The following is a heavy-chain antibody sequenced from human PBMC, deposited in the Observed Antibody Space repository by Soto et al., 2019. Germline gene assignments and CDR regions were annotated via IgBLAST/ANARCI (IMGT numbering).Heavy chain of an antibody. Sequence: QLQLQESGSGLVKPSQTLSLTCAVSGGSISSGSYSWSWIRQPPGKGREWIGYISHSGSTYYNPSLKSRITXXVDRSKNQFSLKLSSVTAADTAVYYCARGGLLPDYWGQGTLVTVSS. CDR2: ISHSGST. CDR3: ARGGLLPDY. V-gene: IGHV4-30-2*01. J-gene: IGHJ4*02. CDR1: GGSISSGSYS. D-gene: IGHD6-19*01.